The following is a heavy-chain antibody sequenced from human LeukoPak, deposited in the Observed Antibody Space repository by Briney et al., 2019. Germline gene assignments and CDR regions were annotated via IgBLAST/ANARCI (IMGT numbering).Heavy chain of an antibody. Sequence: PSETLSLTCTVSGGSISSYYWSWIRQPPGKGLEWIGYIYYSGSTNYNPSLKSRVTISVDTSKNQFSLKLSSVTAADTAVYYCARGADTAMEGLDYWGQGTLVTVSS. J-gene: IGHJ4*02. CDR1: GGSISSYY. CDR2: IYYSGST. CDR3: ARGADTAMEGLDY. D-gene: IGHD5-18*01. V-gene: IGHV4-59*01.